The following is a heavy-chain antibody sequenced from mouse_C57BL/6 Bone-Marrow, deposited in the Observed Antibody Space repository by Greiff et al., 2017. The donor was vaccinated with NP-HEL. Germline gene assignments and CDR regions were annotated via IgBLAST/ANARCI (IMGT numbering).Heavy chain of an antibody. D-gene: IGHD1-1*01. CDR3: TRDQRRSPGMDY. CDR2: ISSGGDYI. V-gene: IGHV5-9-1*02. CDR1: GFTFSSYA. J-gene: IGHJ4*01. Sequence: EVKLVESGEGLVKPGGSLKLSCAASGFTFSSYAMSWVRQTPEKRLEWVAYISSGGDYIYYADTVKGRFTISRDNARNTLYLQMSSLKSEDTAMYYCTRDQRRSPGMDYWGQGTSVTVSS.